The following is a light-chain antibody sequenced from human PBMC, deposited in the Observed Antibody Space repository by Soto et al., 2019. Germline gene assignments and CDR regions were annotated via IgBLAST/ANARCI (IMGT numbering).Light chain of an antibody. CDR2: DAA. Sequence: DIQMTQSPATLSASVGDRVTITCRASQSISFWLAWYQQKPGKAPKLLIYDAASLESGVPSRFSGSGSGTEFTLTISSLQPDDFATYYCQQYKSYSPLTFGGGTKVDIK. J-gene: IGKJ4*01. CDR1: QSISFW. V-gene: IGKV1-5*01. CDR3: QQYKSYSPLT.